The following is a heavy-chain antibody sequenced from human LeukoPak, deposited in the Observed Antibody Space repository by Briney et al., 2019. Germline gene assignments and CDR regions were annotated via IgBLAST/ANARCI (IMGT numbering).Heavy chain of an antibody. CDR1: GGSFSGYY. Sequence: SETLSLTCAVYGGSFSGYYWSWIRQPPGKGLEWIGEINHSGSTNYNPSLKSRVTISVDTSKNQFSLKLSSVTAADTAVYYCARRGITMVRGVRDYWGQEPWSPSPQ. V-gene: IGHV4-34*01. D-gene: IGHD3-10*01. CDR2: INHSGST. CDR3: ARRGITMVRGVRDY. J-gene: IGHJ4*01.